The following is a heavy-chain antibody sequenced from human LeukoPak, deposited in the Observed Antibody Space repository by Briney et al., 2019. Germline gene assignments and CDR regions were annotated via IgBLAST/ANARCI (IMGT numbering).Heavy chain of an antibody. CDR3: ASITGRTWGLDYFDY. Sequence: GGSLRLSCAASGFTFSNAWMRWVRQAPGKGLEWVGRVKSKTGGGTTDYAAPVKVRFTISRDDSKNTLYPQMNSLKTEDTAVYYCASITGRTWGLDYFDYWGQGTLVTVSS. D-gene: IGHD1-20*01. CDR1: GFTFSNAW. V-gene: IGHV3-15*01. J-gene: IGHJ4*02. CDR2: VKSKTGGGTT.